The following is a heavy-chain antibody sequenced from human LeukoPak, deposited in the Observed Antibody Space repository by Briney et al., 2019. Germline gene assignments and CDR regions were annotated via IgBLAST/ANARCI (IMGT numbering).Heavy chain of an antibody. V-gene: IGHV3-21*01. CDR1: GFTFSSYS. D-gene: IGHD3-22*01. Sequence: PGGSLRLSCAASGFTFSSYSMNWVRQAPGKGLEWVSSISSSSSYIYYADSVKGRFTISRDNAKNSLYLQMNSLRAEDTAVYYCASVDSSGYFDWFDPWRQGTLVTVSS. J-gene: IGHJ5*02. CDR3: ASVDSSGYFDWFDP. CDR2: ISSSSSYI.